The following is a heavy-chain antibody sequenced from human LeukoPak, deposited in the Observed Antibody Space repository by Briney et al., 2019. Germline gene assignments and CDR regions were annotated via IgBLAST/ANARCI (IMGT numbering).Heavy chain of an antibody. CDR1: VGTFSIYA. J-gene: IGHJ4*02. CDR2: IIPIFGTA. CDR3: ARAKGPRDGYRLDY. Sequence: ASVKVSCKASVGTFSIYAISWLRQAPGQGLEWMVGIIPIFGTASYAQKFHARVTSTADKSTTTAYMELSSLRSEDTAVYYCARAKGPRDGYRLDYWGQGTLVTVSS. D-gene: IGHD5-24*01. V-gene: IGHV1-69*06.